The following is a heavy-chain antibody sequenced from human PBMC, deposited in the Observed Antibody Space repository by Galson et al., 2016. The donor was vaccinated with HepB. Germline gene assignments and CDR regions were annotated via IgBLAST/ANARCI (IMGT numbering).Heavy chain of an antibody. Sequence: SETLSLTCTVSGGSVSSGSYYWSWIRQTPGKGLEFIGDIYNSGSTNYNPSLKSRVTISVDTSKNQFSLKLTSVTAADTAVYYCARASRWIQLGSHFDYWGQGTLVTVSS. D-gene: IGHD5-18*01. J-gene: IGHJ4*02. CDR1: GGSVSSGSYY. CDR3: ARASRWIQLGSHFDY. V-gene: IGHV4-61*01. CDR2: IYNSGST.